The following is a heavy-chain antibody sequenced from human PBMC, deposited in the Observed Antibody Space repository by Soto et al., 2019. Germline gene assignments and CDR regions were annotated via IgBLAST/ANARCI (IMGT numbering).Heavy chain of an antibody. V-gene: IGHV1-46*03. CDR1: GYTYTSYY. D-gene: IGHD3-9*01. J-gene: IGHJ3*02. CDR2: INPSGGST. Sequence: GASVKVSCKVSGYTYTSYYMHWVRQAHGQGLEWMGIINPSGGSTSYAQKFQGRVTMTRDTSTSTVYMELSSLRSEDTAVYYCARVGRAYYDILTGTPRDAFDIWGQGTMVTVSS. CDR3: ARVGRAYYDILTGTPRDAFDI.